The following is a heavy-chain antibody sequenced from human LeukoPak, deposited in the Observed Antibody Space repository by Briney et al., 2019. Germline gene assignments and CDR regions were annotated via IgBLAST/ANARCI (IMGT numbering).Heavy chain of an antibody. CDR2: ISYDGSNK. D-gene: IGHD2-2*01. J-gene: IGHJ5*02. CDR3: ARDVGVVPAAMTYNWFDP. V-gene: IGHV3-30*01. Sequence: GRSLRLSCAASGFTFSSYAMHWVRQAPGKGLEWVAVISYDGSNKYYADSVKGRFTISRDNSKNTLYLQMNSLRAEDTAVYYCARDVGVVPAAMTYNWFDPWGQGTLVTVSS. CDR1: GFTFSSYA.